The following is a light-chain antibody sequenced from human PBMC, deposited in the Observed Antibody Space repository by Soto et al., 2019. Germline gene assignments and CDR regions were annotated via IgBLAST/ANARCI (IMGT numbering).Light chain of an antibody. V-gene: IGKV4-1*01. CDR3: QQYYSSPFA. Sequence: DFVMTQAPDSLAVSLGERATINCKSSQTVLYNSNNKNHLGWFQQKPGHPPKLLIYGASTRASGVPDRFSDSGSGTDFTLTISSLQAEDVAVYYCQQYYSSPFAFGQGTKLEIK. J-gene: IGKJ2*01. CDR2: GAS. CDR1: QTVLYNSNNKNH.